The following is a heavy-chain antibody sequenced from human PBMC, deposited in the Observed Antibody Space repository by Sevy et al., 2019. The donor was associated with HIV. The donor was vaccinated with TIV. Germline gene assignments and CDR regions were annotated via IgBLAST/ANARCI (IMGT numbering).Heavy chain of an antibody. CDR2: ISYEGNET. Sequence: GGSLRLSCAASGFAFSTHAMHWVRQAPGKGLEWVAVISYEGNETFYAASVEGRFTISRDNSKNMLSLQINSLKPEDTAVYYCARDGGYSIKWYPLYWGHGTLVTVSS. J-gene: IGHJ4*01. D-gene: IGHD1-26*01. CDR1: GFAFSTHA. V-gene: IGHV3-30-3*01. CDR3: ARDGGYSIKWYPLY.